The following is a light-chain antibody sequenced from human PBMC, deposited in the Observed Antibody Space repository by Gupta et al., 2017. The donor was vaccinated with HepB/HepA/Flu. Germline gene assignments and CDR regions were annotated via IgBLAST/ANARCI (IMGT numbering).Light chain of an antibody. J-gene: IGLJ3*02. CDR2: GDN. V-gene: IGLV1-44*01. CDR1: SSNIGSHP. Sequence: QSVLTHPPSASVTPGQRVTISCSGSSSNIGSHPVNWYQQLPGTAPELLIYGDNQRPSGVPDRFSGSKSGTSASLAISGLQAEDEADYYCSAWDASLKRWVFGGGTKLTVL. CDR3: SAWDASLKRWV.